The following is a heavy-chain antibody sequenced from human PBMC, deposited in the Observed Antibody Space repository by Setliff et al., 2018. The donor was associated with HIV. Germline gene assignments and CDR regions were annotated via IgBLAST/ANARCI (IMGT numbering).Heavy chain of an antibody. CDR2: MYHTGST. D-gene: IGHD5-12*01. Sequence: TLSLTCAVSGYSISSGCYWGWIRQPPGKGLEWIGSMYHTGSTYYSPSLNSRFTISVDTSKNQFSLKLRSVTAADTAVYYCARGHDNKYYYFYYMDVWGKGTTVTVSS. J-gene: IGHJ6*03. CDR1: GYSISSGCY. CDR3: ARGHDNKYYYFYYMDV. V-gene: IGHV4-38-2*01.